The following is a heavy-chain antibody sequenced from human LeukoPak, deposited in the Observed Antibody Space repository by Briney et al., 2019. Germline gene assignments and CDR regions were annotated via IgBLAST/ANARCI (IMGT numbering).Heavy chain of an antibody. D-gene: IGHD2-15*01. V-gene: IGHV1-69*06. Sequence: GSSVKVSCKASGGTFSSYAISWVRQAPGQGLEWMGGIIPIFGTANYAQKFQGRVTITADKSTSTAYMELSSLRSEDTAVYYCARDRSGGSCYPYYYYGMDVWGKGTTVTVSS. CDR1: GGTFSSYA. CDR2: IIPIFGTA. J-gene: IGHJ6*04. CDR3: ARDRSGGSCYPYYYYGMDV.